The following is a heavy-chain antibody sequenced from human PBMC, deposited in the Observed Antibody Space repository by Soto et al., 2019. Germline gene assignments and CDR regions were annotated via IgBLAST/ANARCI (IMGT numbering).Heavy chain of an antibody. Sequence: TLSVTCTVAGGSISRYYWSWMRQPPGKGLEWIGYIYYSGSTNYNPSLKSRVTISVDTSKNQFSLKLSSVTAADTAVYYCARDGSPYYYDSSEEFWFDPWGQGTLVTVSS. CDR1: GGSISRYY. CDR2: IYYSGST. V-gene: IGHV4-59*01. J-gene: IGHJ5*02. CDR3: ARDGSPYYYDSSEEFWFDP. D-gene: IGHD3-22*01.